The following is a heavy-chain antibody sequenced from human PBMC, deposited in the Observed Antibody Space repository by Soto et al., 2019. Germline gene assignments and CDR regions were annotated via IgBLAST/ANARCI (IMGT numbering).Heavy chain of an antibody. CDR2: IYWDDDK. Sequence: QITLKESGPTLVKPTQTLTLTCTFSGFSLSTGGVGVGWIRQPPGKALEWLALIYWDDDKRYSPSLKSRLTVTMDTSKNQVVLTMTNMDPVDTATYYCAHSRCGGDCLRSYSSHYYYGMDVWGQGTTVTVSS. J-gene: IGHJ6*02. CDR1: GFSLSTGGVG. V-gene: IGHV2-5*02. CDR3: AHSRCGGDCLRSYSSHYYYGMDV. D-gene: IGHD2-21*02.